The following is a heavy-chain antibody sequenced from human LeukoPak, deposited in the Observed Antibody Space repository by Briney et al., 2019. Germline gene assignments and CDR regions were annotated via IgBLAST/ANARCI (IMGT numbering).Heavy chain of an antibody. J-gene: IGHJ1*01. CDR1: GFTLSGPG. CDR2: IIRVGVNT. D-gene: IGHD3-10*01. CDR3: ARVSGPGLDEYFHL. Sequence: GGSLRLSCAASGFTLSGPGMTWVRQAPGKGLVWVSAIIRVGVNTNYADSVKGRFTISRDDAKNTLYLHMNSLRAEDTAVYYCARVSGPGLDEYFHLWGQGTLVTVSS. V-gene: IGHV3-74*01.